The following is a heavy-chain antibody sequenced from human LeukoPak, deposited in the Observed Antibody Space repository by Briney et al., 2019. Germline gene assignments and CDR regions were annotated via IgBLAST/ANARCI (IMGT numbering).Heavy chain of an antibody. Sequence: ASVKVSCKASGYTFTSYGISWVRQASGQGLEWMGWISAYNGNTNYAQKLQGRVTMTTDTSTSTAYMELRSLRSEDTAVYYCAGTYYYDSSGYYPAFDYWGQGTLVTVSS. CDR2: ISAYNGNT. V-gene: IGHV1-18*01. CDR1: GYTFTSYG. CDR3: AGTYYYDSSGYYPAFDY. D-gene: IGHD3-22*01. J-gene: IGHJ4*02.